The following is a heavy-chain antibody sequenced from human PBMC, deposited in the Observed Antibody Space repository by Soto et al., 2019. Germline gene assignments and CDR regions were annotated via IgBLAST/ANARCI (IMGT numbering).Heavy chain of an antibody. J-gene: IGHJ6*02. Sequence: ASVKVSCKASGYTFTSYGISWVRQAPGQGLEWMGWISAYNGNTNYAQKLQGRVTMTTDTSTSTAYMELRSLRSDDTAVYYCARDLAARSYYYYYGMDVWGQGTTVTVSS. D-gene: IGHD6-6*01. CDR3: ARDLAARSYYYYYGMDV. CDR1: GYTFTSYG. V-gene: IGHV1-18*01. CDR2: ISAYNGNT.